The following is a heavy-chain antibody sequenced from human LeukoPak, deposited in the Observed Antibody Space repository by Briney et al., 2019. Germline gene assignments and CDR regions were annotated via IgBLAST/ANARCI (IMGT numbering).Heavy chain of an antibody. CDR3: AAGYCSGGSCSSPSDAFDI. J-gene: IGHJ3*02. V-gene: IGHV1-58*02. D-gene: IGHD2-15*01. CDR2: IDVCSGNT. Sequence: SVKVSCKASGFTFTSSAMQWVRQARGQRLEWMGWIDVCSGNTNYAQKFQERVTITRDMSTSTAYMELSSLRSEDTAVYYCAAGYCSGGSCSSPSDAFDIWGQGTMVTVSS. CDR1: GFTFTSSA.